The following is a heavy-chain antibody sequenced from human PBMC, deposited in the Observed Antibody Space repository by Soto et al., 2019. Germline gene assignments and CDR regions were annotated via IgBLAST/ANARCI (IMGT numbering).Heavy chain of an antibody. CDR2: INPSGGST. J-gene: IGHJ3*02. V-gene: IGHV1-46*01. CDR1: GYTFTSYY. CDR3: ARGGNYYDSSGYYLDAFAM. D-gene: IGHD3-22*01. Sequence: ASVKVSCKASGYTFTSYYMHWVRQAPGQGLEWMGIINPSGGSTSYAQKFQGRVTMTRDTSTSTVYMELSSLRSGDTAVYYCARGGNYYDSSGYYLDAFAMWGQGTMVTVSS.